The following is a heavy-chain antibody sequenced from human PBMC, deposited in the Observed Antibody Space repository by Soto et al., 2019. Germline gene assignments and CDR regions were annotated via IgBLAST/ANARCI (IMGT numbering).Heavy chain of an antibody. Sequence: EVQLVESGGGSVQPGGSLRLSCAASGFTFSNYGMNWVRQAPGKGLEWVSYISSTSSVTSYVDSVKGRFTVSRDNVRNSLYLQMNSLRAEDTAVYYCARGGYSRPDYWGQGTLVTVSS. CDR3: ARGGYSRPDY. D-gene: IGHD2-15*01. J-gene: IGHJ4*02. V-gene: IGHV3-48*01. CDR1: GFTFSNYG. CDR2: ISSTSSVT.